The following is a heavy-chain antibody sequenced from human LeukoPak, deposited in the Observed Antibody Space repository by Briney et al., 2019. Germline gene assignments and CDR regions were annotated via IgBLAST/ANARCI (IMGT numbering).Heavy chain of an antibody. CDR3: AREGRTYYDFWSGYSYAFDI. Sequence: GGSLRLSCAASGFTFSSYWMSWVRQAPGKGLEWVANIKQDGSEKYYVDSVKGRFTISRDNAKNSLYLQTNSLRAEDTAVYYCAREGRTYYDFWSGYSYAFDIWGQGTMVTVSS. D-gene: IGHD3-3*01. CDR1: GFTFSSYW. J-gene: IGHJ3*02. V-gene: IGHV3-7*01. CDR2: IKQDGSEK.